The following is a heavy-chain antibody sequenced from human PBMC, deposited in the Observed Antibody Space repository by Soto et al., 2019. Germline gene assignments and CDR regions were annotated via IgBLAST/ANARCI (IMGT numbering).Heavy chain of an antibody. D-gene: IGHD3-10*01. J-gene: IGHJ6*02. CDR3: AKEYSMVRGVIYYYYYGMDV. CDR2: IKPDGSEK. Sequence: GGSLRLSCAASGFTFSSHWMSWVRQAPGKGLEWVANIKPDGSEKWYVDSVKGRFTISRDNAKNSLYLQMDSLRADDTAVYYCAKEYSMVRGVIYYYYYGMDVWGQGTTVTVSS. CDR1: GFTFSSHW. V-gene: IGHV3-7*01.